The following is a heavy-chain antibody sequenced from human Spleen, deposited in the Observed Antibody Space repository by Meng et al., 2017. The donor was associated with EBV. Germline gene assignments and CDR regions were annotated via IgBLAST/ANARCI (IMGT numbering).Heavy chain of an antibody. CDR3: ASVDYDYVWETFTGGWRC. CDR1: GGSISSRSYY. Sequence: QPQLQESCPGLVKPSETLSLTCTVSGGSISSRSYYWSWIRQPPGKGLEWIGSISYSGSTYYDPSLKSRATISVVTSKNQFSLKLTSVTAADTAVYYCASVDYDYVWETFTGGWRCWGQGTLVTVSS. D-gene: IGHD3-16*01. V-gene: IGHV4-39*07. J-gene: IGHJ4*02. CDR2: ISYSGST.